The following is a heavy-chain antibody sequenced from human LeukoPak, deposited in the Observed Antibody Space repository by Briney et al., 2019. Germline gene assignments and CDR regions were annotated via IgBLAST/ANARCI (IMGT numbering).Heavy chain of an antibody. CDR3: ARVPIMITFGGVIVDAHFDY. Sequence: ASVKVSCKASGYTFTSYDINWVRQATGQGLEWMGWMNPNSGNTGYAQKFQGRVTMTRNTSISTAYMELSSLRSEDTAVYYCARVPIMITFGGVIVDAHFDYWGQGTLVTVSS. CDR2: MNPNSGNT. CDR1: GYTFTSYD. J-gene: IGHJ4*02. V-gene: IGHV1-8*01. D-gene: IGHD3-16*02.